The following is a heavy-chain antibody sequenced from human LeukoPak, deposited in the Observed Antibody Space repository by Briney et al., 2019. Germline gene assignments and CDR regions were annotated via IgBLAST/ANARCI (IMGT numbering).Heavy chain of an antibody. CDR1: GGSISSYY. Sequence: SETLSLTCTVSGGSISSYYWSWIRQPPGKGLEWIGRIYTSGSTNYNPSLKSRVTMSVDTSKNQFSLKLSSVTAADTAVYYCARVRTYYDILTGYYYDAFDIWGQGTMVTVSS. D-gene: IGHD3-9*01. CDR2: IYTSGST. J-gene: IGHJ3*02. CDR3: ARVRTYYDILTGYYYDAFDI. V-gene: IGHV4-4*07.